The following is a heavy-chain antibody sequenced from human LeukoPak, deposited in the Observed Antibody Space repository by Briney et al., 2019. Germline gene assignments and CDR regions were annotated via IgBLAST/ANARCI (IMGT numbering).Heavy chain of an antibody. Sequence: GASVKVSCKASGYTFTGYYMHWVRQAPGQGLEWMGRINPNSGGTNYAQKLQGRVTMTRDTSISTAYMELSRLRSDDTAVYYCASSYYDFWSGYRDGDAFDIWGQGTMVTVSS. CDR3: ASSYYDFWSGYRDGDAFDI. CDR2: INPNSGGT. D-gene: IGHD3-3*01. V-gene: IGHV1-2*06. J-gene: IGHJ3*02. CDR1: GYTFTGYY.